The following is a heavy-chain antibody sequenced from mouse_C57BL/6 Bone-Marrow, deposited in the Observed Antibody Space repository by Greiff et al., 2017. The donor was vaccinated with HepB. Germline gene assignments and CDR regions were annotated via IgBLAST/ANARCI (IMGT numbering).Heavy chain of an antibody. CDR3: TRDLYYYGSSHFDY. J-gene: IGHJ2*01. Sequence: EVKLVESGAGLVKPGGSLKLSCAASGFTFSSYAMSWVRQTPEKRLEWVAYISSGGDYIYYADTVKGRFTISRDNARNTLYLQMSSLKSEDTAMYYCTRDLYYYGSSHFDYWGQGTTLTVSS. D-gene: IGHD1-1*01. V-gene: IGHV5-9-1*02. CDR1: GFTFSSYA. CDR2: ISSGGDYI.